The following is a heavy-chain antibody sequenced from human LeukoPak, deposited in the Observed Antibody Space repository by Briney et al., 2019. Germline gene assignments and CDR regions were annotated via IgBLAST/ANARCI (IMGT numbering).Heavy chain of an antibody. V-gene: IGHV1-18*01. D-gene: IGHD2/OR15-2a*01. Sequence: GASVTVSCKASGYSFTSYGISWVRQAPGQGLEWMGWISAYNGNTNYAQKLQGRVTVTTDTSTSTVYMELRSLRSDDTAVYYCARASYDIVIPDAFDIWGQGTVVTVS. J-gene: IGHJ3*02. CDR1: GYSFTSYG. CDR3: ARASYDIVIPDAFDI. CDR2: ISAYNGNT.